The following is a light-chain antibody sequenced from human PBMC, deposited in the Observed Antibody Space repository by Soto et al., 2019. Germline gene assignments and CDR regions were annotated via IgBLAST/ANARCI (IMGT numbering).Light chain of an antibody. J-gene: IGKJ1*01. CDR1: QTIYSN. CDR2: RAS. Sequence: IVMTQSPATLSVSPGERATLSCRASQTIYSNVAWFQKRPGQAPRLLIYRASNRATGIPARFSGSGSGTEFTLTISSLQPDDFATYYCQQYNTYSAFGQGTKVDIK. CDR3: QQYNTYSA. V-gene: IGKV3D-15*01.